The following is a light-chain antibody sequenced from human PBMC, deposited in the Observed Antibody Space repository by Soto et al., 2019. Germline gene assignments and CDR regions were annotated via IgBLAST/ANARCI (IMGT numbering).Light chain of an antibody. Sequence: QSVLTQPPSASAAPGQRVTISCSGTISNIGDNHVSWYQQVPGKAPKLLIYDNNKRPSGIPDRFSGSRSGTSATLAIIGLQTGDEADYICGTWDTTMSGLLFGGGTKLTVL. V-gene: IGLV1-51*01. CDR1: ISNIGDNH. CDR3: GTWDTTMSGLL. J-gene: IGLJ2*01. CDR2: DNN.